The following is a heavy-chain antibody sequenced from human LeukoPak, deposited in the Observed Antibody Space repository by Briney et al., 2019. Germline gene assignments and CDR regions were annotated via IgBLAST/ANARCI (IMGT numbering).Heavy chain of an antibody. CDR2: IYYSGST. J-gene: IGHJ6*02. D-gene: IGHD3-10*01. CDR1: GGSISSSSYY. V-gene: IGHV4-39*01. CDR3: ARHRDGYYYYGMDV. Sequence: PSETLSLTCTVSGGSISSSSYYWGWIRQPPGKGLEWIGSIYYSGSTYYNPSLKSRVTISVDTSKNQFSLKLSSVTAADTAVYYCARHRDGYYYYGMDVWGQGTTVTVSS.